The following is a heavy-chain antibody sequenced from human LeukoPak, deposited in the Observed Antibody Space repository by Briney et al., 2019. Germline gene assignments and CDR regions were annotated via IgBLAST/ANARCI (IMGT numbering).Heavy chain of an antibody. Sequence: PSETLSLTCTVSGGSISGYYWTWIRQPPGKGLEWIGNGSTNFHPSLKSRVIVSLDMSKNKFSLNLTSVTAADAAVYYCARSIYNDQGTFEYWGQGAPVTVSS. CDR3: ARSIYNDQGTFEY. J-gene: IGHJ4*02. D-gene: IGHD3-16*02. CDR2: GST. CDR1: GGSISGYY. V-gene: IGHV4-59*01.